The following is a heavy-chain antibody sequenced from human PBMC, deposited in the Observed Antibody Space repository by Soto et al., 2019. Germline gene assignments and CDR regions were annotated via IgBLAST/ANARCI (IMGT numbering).Heavy chain of an antibody. J-gene: IGHJ5*02. CDR2: IIPIFGTA. CDR3: AGDRRYCSGGSCYTPFEP. D-gene: IGHD2-15*01. CDR1: GGTFSSYA. V-gene: IGHV1-69*01. Sequence: QVQLVQSGAEVKKPGSSVKVSCKASGGTFSSYAISWVRQAPGQVLEWMGGIIPIFGTANYAQKFQGRVTITADESTSTAYMELSSLRSEDTAVYYCAGDRRYCSGGSCYTPFEPWGQGTLVTVSS.